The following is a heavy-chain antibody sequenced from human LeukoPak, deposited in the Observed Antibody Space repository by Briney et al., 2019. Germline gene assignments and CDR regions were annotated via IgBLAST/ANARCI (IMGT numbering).Heavy chain of an antibody. CDR2: IWSDGSSE. Sequence: GGSLRLSCAASGLTFSSHGIHWVRQAPGKGLEWVAFIWSDGSSEYYADSVKGRFTVSRDNSKNTVYLQINGLRVEDTAVYHCARDRGNDFLDYWGQGTLVTVSS. D-gene: IGHD1-1*01. CDR3: ARDRGNDFLDY. V-gene: IGHV3-33*08. CDR1: GLTFSSHG. J-gene: IGHJ4*02.